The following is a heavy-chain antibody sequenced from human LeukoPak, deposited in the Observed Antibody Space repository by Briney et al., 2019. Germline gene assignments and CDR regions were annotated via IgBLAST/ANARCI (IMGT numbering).Heavy chain of an antibody. CDR1: GGSLSGNY. V-gene: IGHV4-34*01. J-gene: IGHJ6*02. CDR2: INYDGHT. Sequence: SETLSLTCAVHGGSLSGNYWNWIRQTPGKGPEWLGDINYDGHTNYNPSLESRLTIPVDSSKNQFALTLRSVTAADAAVYYCAVLMRHYGIDVWGQGTTVTVSS. D-gene: IGHD3-9*01. CDR3: AVLMRHYGIDV.